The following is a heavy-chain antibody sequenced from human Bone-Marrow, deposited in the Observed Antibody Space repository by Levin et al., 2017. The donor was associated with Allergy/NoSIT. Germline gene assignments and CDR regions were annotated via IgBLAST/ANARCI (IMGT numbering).Heavy chain of an antibody. CDR2: IRSKANSYAT. CDR3: TRRFNCSGGSCNYWYFDL. CDR1: GFTFSGSA. D-gene: IGHD2-15*01. Sequence: GGSLRLSCAASGFTFSGSAMHWVRQASGKGLEWVGRIRSKANSYATAYAASVKGRFTISRDDSKNTAYLQMNSLKTEDTAVYYCTRRFNCSGGSCNYWYFDLWGRGTLVTVSS. V-gene: IGHV3-73*01. J-gene: IGHJ2*01.